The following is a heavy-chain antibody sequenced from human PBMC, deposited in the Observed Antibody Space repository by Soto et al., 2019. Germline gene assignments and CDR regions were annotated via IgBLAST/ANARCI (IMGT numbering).Heavy chain of an antibody. CDR3: TTDTDDRVYYYDSSGYYYRWKSFDY. D-gene: IGHD3-22*01. J-gene: IGHJ4*02. Sequence: GGSLRLSCAASGFTFSNAWMNWVRQAPGKGLEWVGRIKSKTDGGTTDYAAPVKGRFTISREDSKNTLYRQMNSLKTEDTAVYYCTTDTDDRVYYYDSSGYYYRWKSFDYWGQGTLVTVSS. CDR1: GFTFSNAW. V-gene: IGHV3-15*07. CDR2: IKSKTDGGTT.